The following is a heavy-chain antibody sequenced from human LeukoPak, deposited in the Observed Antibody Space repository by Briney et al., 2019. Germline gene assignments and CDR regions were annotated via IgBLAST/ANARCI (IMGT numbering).Heavy chain of an antibody. V-gene: IGHV1-8*03. Sequence: ASVKVSCKASGYTFTSYDINWVRQATGQGLEWMGWMNPNSGNTGYAQKFQGRVTITRNSSISTAYMELSSLRSEDTAVYYCARGGGGSSPWVGYCGGDCYGANWFDPWGQGTLVTVSS. CDR3: ARGGGGSSPWVGYCGGDCYGANWFDP. CDR2: MNPNSGNT. J-gene: IGHJ5*02. D-gene: IGHD2-21*01. CDR1: GYTFTSYD.